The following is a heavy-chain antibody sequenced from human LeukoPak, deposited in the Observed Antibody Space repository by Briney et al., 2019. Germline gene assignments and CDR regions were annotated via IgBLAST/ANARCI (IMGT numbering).Heavy chain of an antibody. CDR1: GYSISSGYY. V-gene: IGHV4-38-2*01. CDR2: IYHSGST. D-gene: IGHD6-6*01. Sequence: SEALSLTCAVSGYSISSGYYWGWIRQPPRKGLEWIGSIYHSGSTYYNPSLKSRVTISVDTSKNQFSLKLSSVTAADTAVYYCARKRGIAARPWGWFDPWGQGTLVTVSS. J-gene: IGHJ5*02. CDR3: ARKRGIAARPWGWFDP.